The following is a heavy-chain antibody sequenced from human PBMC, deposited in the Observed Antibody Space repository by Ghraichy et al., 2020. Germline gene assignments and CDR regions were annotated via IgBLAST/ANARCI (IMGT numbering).Heavy chain of an antibody. CDR2: MVLSGGTT. V-gene: IGHV3-23*01. J-gene: IGHJ1*01. CDR1: RLIFSSYA. CDR3: MNYRPGIYYAGLD. Sequence: GGSLRLSWTASRLIFSSYAMTWVRQAPGKGLEWVSTMVLSGGTTYYADSVKGRFTVSRDNSKNMLYLQMNNLRAEGTAICYCMNYRPGIYYAGLDWAQGTLVSVSS. D-gene: IGHD1-26*01.